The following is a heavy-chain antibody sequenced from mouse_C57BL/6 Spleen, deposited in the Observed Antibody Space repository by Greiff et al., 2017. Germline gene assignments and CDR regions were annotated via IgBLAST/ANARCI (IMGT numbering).Heavy chain of an antibody. V-gene: IGHV1-52*01. CDR1: GYTFTSYW. CDR3: AREGENLYYFDY. CDR2: IDPSDSET. J-gene: IGHJ2*01. Sequence: QVQLQQPGAELVRPGSSVKLSCKASGYTFTSYWMHWVKQRPIQGLEWIGNIDPSDSETHYTQKFKDKATLTVDKSSSTAYMQLSSLTSEDSAVDYCAREGENLYYFDYWGQGTTLTVSS.